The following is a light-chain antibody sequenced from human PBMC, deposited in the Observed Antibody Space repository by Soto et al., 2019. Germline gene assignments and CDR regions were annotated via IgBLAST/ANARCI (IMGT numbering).Light chain of an antibody. CDR3: SSYTSTSSLVL. CDR2: DVS. J-gene: IGLJ2*01. V-gene: IGLV2-14*01. CDR1: SSDVGAYNY. Sequence: QLVLTQPASVSGSPGQSITISCTGTSSDVGAYNYVSWYQQDPGKAPKLLIYDVSNRPSGVSNRFSGSKSGNTASLTISGLQAEDEADYYCSSYTSTSSLVLFGGGTKLTVL.